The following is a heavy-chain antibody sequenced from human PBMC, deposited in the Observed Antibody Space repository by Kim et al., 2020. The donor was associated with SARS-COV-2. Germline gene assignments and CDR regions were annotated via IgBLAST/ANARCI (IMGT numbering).Heavy chain of an antibody. CDR3: ARHIFYDSSGYYFDY. Sequence: SFQGQVTISADKSISTAYLQWSSLKASDTAMYYCARHIFYDSSGYYFDYWGQGTLVTVSS. J-gene: IGHJ4*02. D-gene: IGHD3-22*01. V-gene: IGHV5-51*01.